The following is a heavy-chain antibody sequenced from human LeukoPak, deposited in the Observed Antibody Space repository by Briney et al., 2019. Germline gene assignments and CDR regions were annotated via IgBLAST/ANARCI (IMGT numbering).Heavy chain of an antibody. D-gene: IGHD5-18*01. J-gene: IGHJ4*02. Sequence: GGSLRLSCATSGFTFSSYGMHWVRQAPGKGLEWVAAIQFDGTKTCYADSVKGRSTISRDDSKNTVYLQMNSLRAEDTAVYYCSRDLSYGSLDSWGQGTLLTVSS. V-gene: IGHV3-30*12. CDR2: IQFDGTKT. CDR3: SRDLSYGSLDS. CDR1: GFTFSSYG.